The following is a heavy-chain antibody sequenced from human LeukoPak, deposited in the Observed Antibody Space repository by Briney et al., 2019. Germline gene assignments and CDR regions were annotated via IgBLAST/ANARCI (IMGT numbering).Heavy chain of an antibody. J-gene: IGHJ4*02. Sequence: SVKVSCKASGGTFSSYAISWVRQAPGQGLEWMGRIIPIFGTANYAQKFQGRVTITTDESTSTAYMELSSLRSEDTAVYYRARDRYDSSGYYPRPGDYWGQGPLVTVSS. D-gene: IGHD3-22*01. V-gene: IGHV1-69*05. CDR2: IIPIFGTA. CDR3: ARDRYDSSGYYPRPGDY. CDR1: GGTFSSYA.